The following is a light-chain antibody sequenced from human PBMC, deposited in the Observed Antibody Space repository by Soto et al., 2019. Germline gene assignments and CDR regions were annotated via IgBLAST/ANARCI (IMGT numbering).Light chain of an antibody. CDR1: TGAVTSGHY. CDR3: LLYYGGAQLV. V-gene: IGLV7-43*01. J-gene: IGLJ2*01. Sequence: QAVVTQEPSLTVSPGGTVTLTCTSSTGAVTSGHYPNWFQQKPGQAPRPLIYSTSNKHSWTPARFSGSLLGGKAALTLSGVQPEDEADYYCLLYYGGAQLVFGGGTKLTVL. CDR2: STS.